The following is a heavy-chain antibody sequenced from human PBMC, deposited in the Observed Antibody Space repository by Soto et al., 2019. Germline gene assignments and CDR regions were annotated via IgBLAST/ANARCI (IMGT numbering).Heavy chain of an antibody. CDR3: ANLLNVAAAGTPHYYGVDV. D-gene: IGHD6-13*01. V-gene: IGHV3-30-3*01. Sequence: GGSLRFSCAASGFTFSIYAMNWVRQAPGKGLEWVAFISFDGSKTYYADSVKGRFTISRDNSRNTVYLQMNNLRPGDAAVYHCANLLNVAAAGTPHYYGVDVWGQGTTVTVSS. CDR2: ISFDGSKT. J-gene: IGHJ6*02. CDR1: GFTFSIYA.